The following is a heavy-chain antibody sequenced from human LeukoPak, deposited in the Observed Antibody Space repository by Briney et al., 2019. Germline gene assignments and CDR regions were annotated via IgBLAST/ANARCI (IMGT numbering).Heavy chain of an antibody. CDR2: ISLDGSNK. V-gene: IGHV3-30*18. CDR3: AKVWVRGVINY. D-gene: IGHD3-10*01. J-gene: IGHJ4*02. Sequence: PGGSLRLSCAASGFTVSNYGMHWVRQAPGKGLEWVAVISLDGSNKHYADSVKGRFTISRDNSKNTLYLQMNSLRAEDTAVYYCAKVWVRGVINYWGQATPVTVSS. CDR1: GFTVSNYG.